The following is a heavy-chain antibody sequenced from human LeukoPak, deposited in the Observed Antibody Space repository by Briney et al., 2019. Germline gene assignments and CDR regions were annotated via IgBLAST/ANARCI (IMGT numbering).Heavy chain of an antibody. CDR3: ARSLTAAAGDY. CDR1: GYRFTSYW. D-gene: IGHD6-25*01. V-gene: IGHV5-51*01. J-gene: IGHJ4*02. Sequence: GESLKISCKGSGYRFTSYWIGWVRQIPEKGLEWMAITYPADSDIRYSPSFQGQVTISADKSISTAYLQWSSPKASDTAMYYCARSLTAAAGDYWGQGTLVTVSS. CDR2: TYPADSDI.